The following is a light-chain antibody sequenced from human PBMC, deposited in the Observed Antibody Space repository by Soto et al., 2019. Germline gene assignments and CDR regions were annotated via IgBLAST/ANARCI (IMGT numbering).Light chain of an antibody. J-gene: IGKJ5*01. CDR1: QSVSSSY. Sequence: EIVLTQSPGTLSLSPGERDTLSCRASQSVSSSYLAWYQQKHGQAPRXXIYGASSRATGIPDRFSGSGSGTDLTLTISRLEPEDGEVYDGQQYGSSPITFGQGTRLEIK. V-gene: IGKV3-20*01. CDR2: GAS. CDR3: QQYGSSPIT.